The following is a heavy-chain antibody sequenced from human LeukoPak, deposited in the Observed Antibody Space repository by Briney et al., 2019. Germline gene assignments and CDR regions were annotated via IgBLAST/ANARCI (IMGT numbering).Heavy chain of an antibody. J-gene: IGHJ4*02. CDR3: TRDSARRDGYNFDY. Sequence: QPGESLRLSCAASGFPFSTYWMSWVRQAPGKGLEWVALISYDGSRKHFADSVKGRFTISRDNPKNTLYLQMNSLRGEDTAVYYCTRDSARRDGYNFDYWGQGTLVTVSS. V-gene: IGHV3-30*03. CDR2: ISYDGSRK. CDR1: GFPFSTYW. D-gene: IGHD5-24*01.